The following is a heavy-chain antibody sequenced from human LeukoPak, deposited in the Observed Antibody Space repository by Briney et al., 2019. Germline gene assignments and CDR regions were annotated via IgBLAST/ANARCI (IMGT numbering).Heavy chain of an antibody. CDR1: GFNFDDYA. V-gene: IGHV3-9*01. J-gene: IGHJ4*02. Sequence: GGSLRLSCAASGFNFDDYAMHWVRQAPGKGMEWVSGIGWNNGSIDYAASVKGRFTISRDSAKKSLYLQMNSLRPEDTAFYYCAKDREVLPAGEIDYWGQGTLVTVSS. D-gene: IGHD6-13*01. CDR2: IGWNNGSI. CDR3: AKDREVLPAGEIDY.